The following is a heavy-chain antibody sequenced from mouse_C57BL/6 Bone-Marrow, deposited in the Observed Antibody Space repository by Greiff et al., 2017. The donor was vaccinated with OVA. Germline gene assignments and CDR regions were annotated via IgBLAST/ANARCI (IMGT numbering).Heavy chain of an antibody. CDR2: IDPENGDT. CDR1: GFNIKDDY. J-gene: IGHJ4*01. Sequence: EVQLQQSGAELVRPGASVKLSCTASGFNIKDDYMHWVKQRPEQGLEWIGWIDPENGDTEYASKFQGKATMTSTTSSNTAYLQLSSLTSEYTAVDYCTTTGWAMDYWGQGTSVTVSS. D-gene: IGHD2-3*01. CDR3: TTTGWAMDY. V-gene: IGHV14-4*01.